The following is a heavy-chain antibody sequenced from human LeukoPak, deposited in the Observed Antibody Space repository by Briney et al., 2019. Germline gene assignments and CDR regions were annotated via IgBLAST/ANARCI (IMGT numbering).Heavy chain of an antibody. Sequence: ASVKVSCKASGYTFTDYYMHWVRQAPGQGLEWMGWINPNSGGTNYAQKFQGRVTMTRDTSISTAYMELSRLISDDTAVYYCARGSYSGSYIFDYWGQGALVTVSS. CDR1: GYTFTDYY. D-gene: IGHD1-26*01. V-gene: IGHV1-2*02. J-gene: IGHJ4*02. CDR3: ARGSYSGSYIFDY. CDR2: INPNSGGT.